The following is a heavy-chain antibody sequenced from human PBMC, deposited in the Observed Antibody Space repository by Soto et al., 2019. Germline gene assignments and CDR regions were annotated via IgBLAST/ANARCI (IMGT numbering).Heavy chain of an antibody. CDR1: GYTFTSYG. CDR2: VSTKNGNT. CDR3: ARDLGGWPDY. V-gene: IGHV1-18*01. Sequence: ASVKVSCKASGYTFTSYGITCVRQAPGQGLQWMGWVSTKNGNTEYAQKLQGRVTMTTDTSTSTAYMELRSLTSDDAAVYYCARDLGGWPDYWGQGTLVTVSS. D-gene: IGHD2-15*01. J-gene: IGHJ4*02.